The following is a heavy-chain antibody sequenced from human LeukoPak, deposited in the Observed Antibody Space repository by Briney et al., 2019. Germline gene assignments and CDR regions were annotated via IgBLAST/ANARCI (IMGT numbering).Heavy chain of an antibody. CDR3: ARGGSGGTLDY. D-gene: IGHD1-7*01. J-gene: IGHJ4*02. CDR2: INNGGGNT. CDR1: GFTFSGYW. Sequence: GGSLRLSCAASGFTFSGYWMLWVRQAPRKGLVWVSRINNGGGNTIYADSVKGRFTISRDNDKNTVYLQMNSLRGEDTAVYSCARGGSGGTLDYWGQGTLVTVSS. V-gene: IGHV3-74*01.